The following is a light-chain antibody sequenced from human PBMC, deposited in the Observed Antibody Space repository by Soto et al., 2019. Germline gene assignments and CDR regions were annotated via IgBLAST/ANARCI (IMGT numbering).Light chain of an antibody. Sequence: QSVLTQPPSASGTPGQRVTISCSGSSSNIGRNTVNWYQQLPGTAPKLLIYSNNQRPTGVPDRFSGSKSGTSGSLAISGLQSEDEADYFCAAWDDSLNGPVFGGATKLTVL. V-gene: IGLV1-44*01. CDR1: SSNIGRNT. CDR3: AAWDDSLNGPV. J-gene: IGLJ3*02. CDR2: SNN.